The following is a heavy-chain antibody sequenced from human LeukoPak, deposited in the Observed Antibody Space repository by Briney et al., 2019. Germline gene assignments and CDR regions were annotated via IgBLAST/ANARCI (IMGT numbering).Heavy chain of an antibody. CDR2: ITWNSDNR. CDR1: GFTIDDFA. V-gene: IGHV3-9*01. Sequence: PGRSLRLSCEASGFTIDDFAMHWVRQVPGKGLEWVSGITWNSDNRDYADSVKGRCTISRDNAKNSLYLQMNSLRTEDTALYYCAKGTYSGSGYTNDAFDIWGQGTLVTVSS. CDR3: AKGTYSGSGYTNDAFDI. J-gene: IGHJ3*02. D-gene: IGHD6-13*01.